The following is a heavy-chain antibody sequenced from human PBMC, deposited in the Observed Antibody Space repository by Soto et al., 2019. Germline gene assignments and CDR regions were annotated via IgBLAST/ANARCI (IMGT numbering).Heavy chain of an antibody. V-gene: IGHV1-46*01. CDR3: ARDLERLEVQFDL. J-gene: IGHJ2*01. D-gene: IGHD3-10*01. CDR1: GSTFTSYY. CDR2: INPSGGTT. Sequence: QVQLVQSGAEVKKPGASVKVSCKASGSTFTSYYMHWVRQAPGQGLEWMGIINPSGGTTNYAQKFQGRVTLTRDTSTSTVYMELSSLRAEDAAVYYCARDLERLEVQFDLWGRGTLVTISS.